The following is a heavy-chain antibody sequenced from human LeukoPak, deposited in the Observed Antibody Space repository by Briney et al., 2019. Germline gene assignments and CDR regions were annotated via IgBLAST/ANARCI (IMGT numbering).Heavy chain of an antibody. V-gene: IGHV3-48*04. CDR1: GFTFSSYS. D-gene: IGHD3-10*01. CDR3: ASEGPVWFGEQREYYGMDV. J-gene: IGHJ6*02. CDR2: ISSSSSTI. Sequence: LGGSLRLSCAASGFTFSSYSMNWVRQAPGKGLEWVSYISSSSSTIYYADSVKGRFTISRGNAKNSLYLQMNSLRAEDTAVYYCASEGPVWFGEQREYYGMDVWGQGTTVTVSS.